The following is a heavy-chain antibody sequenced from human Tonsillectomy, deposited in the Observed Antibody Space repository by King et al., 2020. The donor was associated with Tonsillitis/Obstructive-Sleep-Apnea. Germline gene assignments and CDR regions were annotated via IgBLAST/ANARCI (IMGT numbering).Heavy chain of an antibody. CDR2: ISSSSSYT. CDR3: ARDLAYCGGDCWYNWFDP. D-gene: IGHD2-21*01. CDR1: GFTFSDYY. Sequence: VQLVESGGGLVKPGGSLRLSCAASGFTFSDYYMSWIRQAPGKGLEWVSYISSSSSYTNYADSVKGRLTISRDNAKNSQYLQMNSLRAEDTAVYYCARDLAYCGGDCWYNWFDPWGQGTLVTVSS. J-gene: IGHJ5*02. V-gene: IGHV3-11*05.